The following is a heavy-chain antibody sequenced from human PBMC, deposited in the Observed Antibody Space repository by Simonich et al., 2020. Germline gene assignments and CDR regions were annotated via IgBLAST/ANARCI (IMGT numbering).Heavy chain of an antibody. J-gene: IGHJ4*02. CDR1: GFTFSSYA. CDR3: AKRSGVSITGTFDY. CDR2: IAGRGGRT. Sequence: EVQLLESGGGLVQPGGSLRLYCAASGFTFSSYAMSWVRQAPGKWLEWVSAIAGRGGRTYYADSVKGRFTISRDNSKNTLYLQMNSLRAEDPAVYYCAKRSGVSITGTFDYWGQGTLVTVSS. D-gene: IGHD1-7*01. V-gene: IGHV3-23*01.